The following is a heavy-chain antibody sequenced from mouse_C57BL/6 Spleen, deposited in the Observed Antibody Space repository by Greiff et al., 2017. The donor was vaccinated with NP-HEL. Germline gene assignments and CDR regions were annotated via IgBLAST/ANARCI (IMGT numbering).Heavy chain of an antibody. J-gene: IGHJ4*01. D-gene: IGHD1-1*01. V-gene: IGHV1-15*01. CDR3: TRTTVVATGAMDY. Sequence: VQRVESGAELVRPGASVTLSCKASGYTFTDYEMHWVKQTPVHGLEWIGAIDPETGGNAYNQKFKGKAILTADKSSSTAYMELRSLTSEDSAVYYCTRTTVVATGAMDYWGQGTSVTVSS. CDR2: IDPETGGN. CDR1: GYTFTDYE.